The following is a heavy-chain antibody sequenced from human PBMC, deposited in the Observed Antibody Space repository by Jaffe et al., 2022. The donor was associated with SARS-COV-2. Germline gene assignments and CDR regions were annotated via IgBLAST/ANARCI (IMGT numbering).Heavy chain of an antibody. CDR1: GFTFSNAW. J-gene: IGHJ6*03. Sequence: EVQLVESGGGLVKPGGSLRLSCAASGFTFSNAWMSWVRQAPGKGLEWVGRIKSKTDGGTTDYAAPVKGRFTISRDDSKNTLYLQMNSLKTEDTAVYYCTRQSELLWFGESPPYYYMDVWGKGTTVTVSS. V-gene: IGHV3-15*01. CDR3: TRQSELLWFGESPPYYYMDV. CDR2: IKSKTDGGTT. D-gene: IGHD3-10*01.